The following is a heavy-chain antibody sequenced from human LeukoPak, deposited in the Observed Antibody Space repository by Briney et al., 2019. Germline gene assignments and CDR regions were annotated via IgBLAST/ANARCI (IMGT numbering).Heavy chain of an antibody. CDR1: GYTFTGYY. Sequence: ASVKVSCKASGYTFTGYYMHWVRQAPGQGLEWMGWINPNSGGTNYAQKFQGWVTMTRDTSISTAYMELSRLRSDDTAVYYCARDHEYYDFWSGYYLGPFDIWGQGTMVTVSS. J-gene: IGHJ3*02. CDR2: INPNSGGT. D-gene: IGHD3-3*01. CDR3: ARDHEYYDFWSGYYLGPFDI. V-gene: IGHV1-2*04.